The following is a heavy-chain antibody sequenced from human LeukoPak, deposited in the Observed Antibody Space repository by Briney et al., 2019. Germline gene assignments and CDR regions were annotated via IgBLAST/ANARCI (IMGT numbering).Heavy chain of an antibody. CDR3: ARQAMVRGVSIDY. CDR1: GGSISSSTYY. D-gene: IGHD3-10*01. Sequence: PSETLSLTCTVSGGSISSSTYYWSWIRQPPGKGLEWIGEINHGGSTNYNPSLKSRVTISVDTSKNQFSLKLSSVTAADTAVYYCARQAMVRGVSIDYWGQGTLVTVSS. J-gene: IGHJ4*02. CDR2: INHGGST. V-gene: IGHV4-39*01.